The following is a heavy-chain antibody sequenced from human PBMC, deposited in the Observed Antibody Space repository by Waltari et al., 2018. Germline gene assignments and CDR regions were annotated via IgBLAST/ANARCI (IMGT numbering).Heavy chain of an antibody. CDR2: IYASGST. Sequence: QVQLQESGPGLVKPSQTLSLTCNVSGDFIERGSYYWSWVRQPAGRGLEWIGRIYASGSTNYNPSRKSRVTLSGDTSKNQVSLRLTSVTAADSAVYFCARTLEKTYGGWYFDSWGQGTRVTVSS. V-gene: IGHV4-61*02. CDR1: GDFIERGSYY. D-gene: IGHD3-10*01. J-gene: IGHJ4*02. CDR3: ARTLEKTYGGWYFDS.